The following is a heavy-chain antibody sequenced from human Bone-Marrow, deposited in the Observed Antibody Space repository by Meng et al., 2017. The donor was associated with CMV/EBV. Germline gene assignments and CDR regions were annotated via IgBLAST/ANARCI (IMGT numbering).Heavy chain of an antibody. CDR2: ISYDGSNK. CDR3: ARGAFGDCSSTSCYTLDY. Sequence: GGSLRLSCAASGFTFSSYGMHWVRQAPGKGLEWVAVISYDGSNKYYADSVKGRFTISRDNSKNTLYLQMNSLRAEDTAVYYCARGAFGDCSSTSCYTLDYWGQGTLVTVSS. CDR1: GFTFSSYG. V-gene: IGHV3-30*19. J-gene: IGHJ4*02. D-gene: IGHD2-2*02.